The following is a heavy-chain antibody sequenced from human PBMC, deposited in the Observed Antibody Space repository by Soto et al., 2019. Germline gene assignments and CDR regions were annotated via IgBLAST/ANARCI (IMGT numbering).Heavy chain of an antibody. CDR2: IYYDGNNK. J-gene: IGHJ4*02. D-gene: IGHD3-16*01. Sequence: QVQLVESGGGVVQPGRSLRLSCAASGFTFSTYGMHWVRQVPGKGLEWVAVIYYDGNNKYYADSVKGRFTISRDNSKNTLYLQLNSLGAEDTAVYYCARVTSFGGDLDYWGQGTLVTVSS. CDR1: GFTFSTYG. CDR3: ARVTSFGGDLDY. V-gene: IGHV3-33*01.